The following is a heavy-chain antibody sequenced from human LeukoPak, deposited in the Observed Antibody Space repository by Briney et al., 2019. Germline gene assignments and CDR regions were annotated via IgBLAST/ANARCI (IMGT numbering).Heavy chain of an antibody. D-gene: IGHD2-2*01. V-gene: IGHV4-34*01. CDR2: INHSGNT. J-gene: IGHJ4*02. Sequence: SETLSLTCAVYGRSFSSYYWSWIRQPPGKGLEWIGEINHSGNTNYNPSLKSRVTISVDSSKNQFSLKLSSVTAADTAVYYCARGPYASDAGCWGQGTLVTVSS. CDR3: ARGPYASDAGC. CDR1: GRSFSSYY.